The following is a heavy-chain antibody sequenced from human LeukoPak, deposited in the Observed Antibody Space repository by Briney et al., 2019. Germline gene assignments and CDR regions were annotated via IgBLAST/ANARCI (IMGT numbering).Heavy chain of an antibody. CDR3: ARTANYYYNYMDV. J-gene: IGHJ6*03. V-gene: IGHV4-39*07. CDR2: IYYSGST. Sequence: SETLSLTCTVSGGSISSSNYYWGWIRQPPGKGLEWIGNIYYSGSTFYNPSLKSRVTISVDTSKNQFSLKLSSVTAADTAVYYCARTANYYYNYMDVWGKGTTVTISS. CDR1: GGSISSSNYY.